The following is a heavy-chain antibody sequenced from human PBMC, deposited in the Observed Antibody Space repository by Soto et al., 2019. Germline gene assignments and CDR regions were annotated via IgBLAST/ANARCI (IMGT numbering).Heavy chain of an antibody. D-gene: IGHD1-26*01. V-gene: IGHV1-69*02. J-gene: IGHJ4*02. Sequence: SVKVSCKASGGTFSSYTISWVRQAPGQGLEWMGRIIPISGIADYAQKFQGRVTITADTSMSTAYMELSSLKSEDTAVYYCAIVGASSAFDYWGQGTLVTVSS. CDR1: GGTFSSYT. CDR2: IIPISGIA. CDR3: AIVGASSAFDY.